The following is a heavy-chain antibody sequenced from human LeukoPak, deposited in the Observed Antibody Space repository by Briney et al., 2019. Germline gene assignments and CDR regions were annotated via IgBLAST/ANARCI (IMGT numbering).Heavy chain of an antibody. CDR1: GGSISSYY. Sequence: SETLSLTCTVSGGSISSYYWSWIRQPAGKGLEWIGRIYTSGSTNYNPSLKSRVTMSVDTSKNQFSLKLSSVTAADTAVYYCARDGATVTAFYDAFDIWGQGTMVTVSS. CDR3: ARDGATVTAFYDAFDI. V-gene: IGHV4-4*07. D-gene: IGHD1-26*01. CDR2: IYTSGST. J-gene: IGHJ3*02.